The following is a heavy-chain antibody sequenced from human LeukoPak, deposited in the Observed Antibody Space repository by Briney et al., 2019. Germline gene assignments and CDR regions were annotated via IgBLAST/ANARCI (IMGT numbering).Heavy chain of an antibody. J-gene: IGHJ4*02. CDR1: GFTFRSYG. V-gene: IGHV3-23*01. D-gene: IGHD3-16*01. CDR2: ISDSGSST. CDR3: ARVGLDSPAYPSQFFDY. Sequence: GGSLRLSCAASGFTFRSYGMSWVRQAPGKGLEWVSGISDSGSSTYYADSVKGRFTVSRDNAKNSLYLQMNNLRAEDTAAYYCARVGLDSPAYPSQFFDYWGQGTLVTVSS.